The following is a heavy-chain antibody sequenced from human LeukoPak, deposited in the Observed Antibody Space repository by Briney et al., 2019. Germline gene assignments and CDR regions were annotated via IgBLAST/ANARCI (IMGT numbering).Heavy chain of an antibody. CDR1: GFTFSSYA. V-gene: IGHV3-23*01. J-gene: IGHJ4*02. CDR3: AGSYDSNRHFDY. D-gene: IGHD3-22*01. CDR2: ISGSGGST. Sequence: GGSLRLSCAASGFTFSSYAMSWVRQAPGKGLEWVSAISGSGGSTYYADSVKGRFTISRDNSKNTLYLQMNSLRADDTAVYFCAGSYDSNRHFDYWGQGTLLTVSS.